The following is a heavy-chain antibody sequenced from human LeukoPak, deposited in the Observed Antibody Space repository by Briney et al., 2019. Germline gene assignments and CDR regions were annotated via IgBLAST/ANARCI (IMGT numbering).Heavy chain of an antibody. CDR2: ISGSGGST. Sequence: GGSLRLSCAASGFTFSSYAMSWVRQAPGKGLEWVSAISGSGGSTYYADSVKGRFTISRDNSKNTLYLQMNSLRAEDTAVYYCAKSRPIDLQPLRQAYYFDYWGQGTLVTVSS. CDR3: AKSRPIDLQPLRQAYYFDY. J-gene: IGHJ4*02. CDR1: GFTFSSYA. V-gene: IGHV3-23*01. D-gene: IGHD3/OR15-3a*01.